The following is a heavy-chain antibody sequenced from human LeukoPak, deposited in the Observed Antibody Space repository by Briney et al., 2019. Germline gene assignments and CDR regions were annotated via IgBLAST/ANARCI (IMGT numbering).Heavy chain of an antibody. J-gene: IGHJ4*02. CDR1: DSAFTNYG. CDR2: ISAYNGNT. CDR3: ARDRPAVGSGSYYNVFDY. V-gene: IGHV1-18*01. D-gene: IGHD3-10*01. Sequence: ASVKVSCKTSDSAFTNYGFTWVRQAPGQGLEWMGWISAYNGNTNYAQKLQGRVTMTTDTSTSTAYMELRSLRSDDTAVYYCARDRPAVGSGSYYNVFDYWGQGTLVTVSS.